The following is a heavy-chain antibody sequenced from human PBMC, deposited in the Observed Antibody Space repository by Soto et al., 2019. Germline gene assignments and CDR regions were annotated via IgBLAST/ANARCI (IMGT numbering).Heavy chain of an antibody. CDR3: ARGGGCSGGSCNFDY. D-gene: IGHD2-15*01. CDR1: GFTFSSYS. Sequence: EVQLVESGGGLVQPGGSLRLSCAASGFTFSSYSMNWVCQAPGKGLEWVSYISSSSSTIYYADSVKGRFTLSRDNAKNSLYLQMNSLRAEDTAVYYCARGGGCSGGSCNFDYWGQGTLVTVSS. J-gene: IGHJ4*02. CDR2: ISSSSSTI. V-gene: IGHV3-48*01.